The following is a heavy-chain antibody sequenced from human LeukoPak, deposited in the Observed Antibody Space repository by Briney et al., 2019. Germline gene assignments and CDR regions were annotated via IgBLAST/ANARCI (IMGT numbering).Heavy chain of an antibody. Sequence: GASVKVSCKASGYTFTSYDINWVRQATGQGLEWMGWMSSNSDNTGYAQKFQGRVTMTRSTSISTAYMELSSLRSEDTAVYYCARGPPNWGFDYWGQGTLVTVSS. CDR1: GYTFTSYD. CDR2: MSSNSDNT. CDR3: ARGPPNWGFDY. J-gene: IGHJ4*02. V-gene: IGHV1-8*01. D-gene: IGHD7-27*01.